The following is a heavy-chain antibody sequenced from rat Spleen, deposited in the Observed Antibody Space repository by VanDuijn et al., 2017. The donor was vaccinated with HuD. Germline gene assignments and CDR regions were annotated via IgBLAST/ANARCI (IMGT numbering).Heavy chain of an antibody. CDR2: ISIAGSNT. CDR1: GFIFNRYY. CDR3: ARCFDL. J-gene: IGHJ2*01. V-gene: IGHV5-25*01. Sequence: EVQLVESGGGLVQPGGSLKLSCAASGFIFNRYYMVWVRQAPTKGLEWVAYISIAGSNTFYRDSVKGRFTISRDNDKSTLHLQMDSLRSEDTATYYCARCFDLWGQGVMVTVSS.